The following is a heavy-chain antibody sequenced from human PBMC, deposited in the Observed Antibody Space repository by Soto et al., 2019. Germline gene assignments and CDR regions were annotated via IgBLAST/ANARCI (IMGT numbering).Heavy chain of an antibody. CDR2: INAGNGNT. Sequence: ASVKVSCKASGYTFTSFAMHWARQAPGQRLEWMGWINAGNGNTKYSQKFQGRVTITRDTSASTAYMELSSLRSEDTAVYYCARTPAVLFDPFDYWGQGTLVTVSS. J-gene: IGHJ4*02. CDR3: ARTPAVLFDPFDY. CDR1: GYTFTSFA. V-gene: IGHV1-3*01. D-gene: IGHD2-21*01.